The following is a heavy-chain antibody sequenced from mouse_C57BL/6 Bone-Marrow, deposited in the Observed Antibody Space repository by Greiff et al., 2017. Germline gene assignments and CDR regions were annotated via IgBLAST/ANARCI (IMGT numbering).Heavy chain of an antibody. V-gene: IGHV1-66*01. Sequence: VQLQESGPELVKPGASVKISCKASGYSFTSYYIHWVKQRPGQGLEWIGWIYPGSGNTKYNEKFKGKATLTADTSSSTAYMQLSSLTSEDSAVYYCARDDYDYFDYWGQGTTLTVSS. D-gene: IGHD2-4*01. CDR1: GYSFTSYY. CDR3: ARDDYDYFDY. J-gene: IGHJ2*01. CDR2: IYPGSGNT.